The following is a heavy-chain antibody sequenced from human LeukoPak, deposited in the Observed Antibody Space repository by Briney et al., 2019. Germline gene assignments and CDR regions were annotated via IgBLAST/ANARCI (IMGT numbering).Heavy chain of an antibody. V-gene: IGHV3-30-3*01. J-gene: IGHJ6*02. CDR3: ARDRDYGDYVYYGMDV. Sequence: PGRSLRLSCAASGFTFSSYAMHWVRQAPGKGLEWVAVISYDGSNKYNADSVKGRFTISRDNSKNTLYLQMNSLRAEDTAVYYCARDRDYGDYVYYGMDVWGQGTTVTVSS. CDR2: ISYDGSNK. D-gene: IGHD4-17*01. CDR1: GFTFSSYA.